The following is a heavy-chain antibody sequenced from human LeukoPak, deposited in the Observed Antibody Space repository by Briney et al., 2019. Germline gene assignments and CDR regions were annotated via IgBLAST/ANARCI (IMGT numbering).Heavy chain of an antibody. D-gene: IGHD6-19*01. CDR3: ARDISSGWYFDY. V-gene: IGHV3-20*04. CDR2: INWNGGST. Sequence: GGSLRLSCAVSGFTFDDYGMSWVRPAPGKGLEWVCGINWNGGSTGYVDSVKGRFTISRDNAKNSLHLQMNSLRAEDTALYYCARDISSGWYFDYWGQGTLVTVSS. J-gene: IGHJ4*02. CDR1: GFTFDDYG.